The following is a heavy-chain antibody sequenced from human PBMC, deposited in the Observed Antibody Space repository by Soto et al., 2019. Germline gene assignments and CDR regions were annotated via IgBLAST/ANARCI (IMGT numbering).Heavy chain of an antibody. CDR2: INHSGST. Sequence: TSETLSLTCAVYGGSFSGYYWSWIRQPPGKGLEWIGEINHSGSTNYNPSLKSRVTISVDTSKNQFSLKLSSVTAADTAVYYCARAGLLWFGELPPGMDVWGQGTTVTVSS. J-gene: IGHJ6*02. D-gene: IGHD3-10*01. CDR1: GGSFSGYY. V-gene: IGHV4-34*01. CDR3: ARAGLLWFGELPPGMDV.